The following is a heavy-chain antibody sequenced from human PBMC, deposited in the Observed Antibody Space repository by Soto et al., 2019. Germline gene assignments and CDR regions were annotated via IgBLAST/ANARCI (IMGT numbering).Heavy chain of an antibody. CDR2: IYHSGST. D-gene: IGHD6-19*01. CDR1: GGSISSSNW. J-gene: IGHJ4*02. CDR3: ARRYSRGWYNRIFDY. V-gene: IGHV4-4*02. Sequence: SETLSLTCAVSGGSISSSNWWSWVRQHHGKGLEWIGEIYHSGSTNYNPSLKSRVTISVDKSKNQFSLKLSSVTAADTAVYYCARRYSRGWYNRIFDYWGQGTLVTVSS.